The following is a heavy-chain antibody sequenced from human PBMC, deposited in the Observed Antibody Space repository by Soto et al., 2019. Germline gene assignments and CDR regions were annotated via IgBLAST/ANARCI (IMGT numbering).Heavy chain of an antibody. CDR1: GGSISSYY. J-gene: IGHJ6*02. Sequence: QVQLQESGPGLVKPSETLSLTCTVSGGSISSYYWSWIRQPPGKGLEWIGYIYYSGSPNYNPSLSIRVTMSGDTSKNPFSPTPSSVTAANTALYYCARHPPGVGSYYPYSYGVDVWGQGPKVTVSS. CDR2: IYYSGSP. CDR3: ARHPPGVGSYYPYSYGVDV. V-gene: IGHV4-59*08. D-gene: IGHD1-26*01.